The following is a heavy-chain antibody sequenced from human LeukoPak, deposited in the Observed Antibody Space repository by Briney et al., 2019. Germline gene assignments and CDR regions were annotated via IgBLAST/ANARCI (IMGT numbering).Heavy chain of an antibody. D-gene: IGHD1-26*01. Sequence: QAGGSLRLSCAASGFTVSSNYMSWVRQAPGKGLEWVSVIYSGGSTYYADSVKGRFTISRDHSQNTLYLQMNSLRAEDTAVYYCARESGSYTLFDYWGQGTLVTVSS. CDR1: GFTVSSNY. CDR2: IYSGGST. V-gene: IGHV3-66*02. CDR3: ARESGSYTLFDY. J-gene: IGHJ4*02.